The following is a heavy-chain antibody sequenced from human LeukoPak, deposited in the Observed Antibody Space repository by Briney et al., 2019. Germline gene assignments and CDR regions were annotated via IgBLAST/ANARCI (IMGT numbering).Heavy chain of an antibody. D-gene: IGHD3-3*01. V-gene: IGHV4-39*01. Sequence: SETLSLTCTVSGGSISSSSYYWGWIRQPPGKGLEWIGSIYYSWSTYYNPYFKSRVTISVDTSKHQFSLKLSSVTAADTDLYYCARRVLWEGDFWRGYYIRQYFQHWGQGTLVTVSS. CDR2: IYYSWST. CDR3: ARRVLWEGDFWRGYYIRQYFQH. CDR1: GGSISSSSYY. J-gene: IGHJ1*01.